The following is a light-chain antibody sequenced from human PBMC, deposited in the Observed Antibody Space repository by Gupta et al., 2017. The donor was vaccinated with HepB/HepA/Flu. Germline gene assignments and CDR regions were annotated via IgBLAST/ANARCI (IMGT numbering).Light chain of an antibody. V-gene: IGLV2-14*03. Sequence: QSALTQPASVSGSPGQSITSSCTGASSDIGAYNFVSWYQQHPGKAPKLMIYDVIYRPSGVSNRFSGSKSGNTASLTISGLQAEDDADYYCSSSTSSNTSVFGGGTKLTVL. J-gene: IGLJ3*02. CDR1: SSDIGAYNF. CDR2: DVI. CDR3: SSSTSSNTSV.